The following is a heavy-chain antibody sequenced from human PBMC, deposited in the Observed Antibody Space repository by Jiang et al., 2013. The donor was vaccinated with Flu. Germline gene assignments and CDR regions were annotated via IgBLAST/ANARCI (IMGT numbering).Heavy chain of an antibody. V-gene: IGHV3-33*08. Sequence: DLVQPGRSLRLSCTASGFTFDDYAMHWVRQAPGKALEWLASLWHDGSNIYYADSVKGRFTVSRDNSKNTVHLQMNSLTPDDTALYYCATLRGSTYDTYLMDIWGQGTLVTVSS. J-gene: IGHJ4*02. D-gene: IGHD3-9*01. CDR2: LWHDGSNI. CDR3: ATLRGSTYDTYLMDI. CDR1: GFTFDDYA.